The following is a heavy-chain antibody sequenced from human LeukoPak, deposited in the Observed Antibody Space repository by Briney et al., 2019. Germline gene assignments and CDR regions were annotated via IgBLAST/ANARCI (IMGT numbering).Heavy chain of an antibody. CDR1: GGSISSSSYY. Sequence: SETLSLTCTVSGGSISSSSYYWGWIRQPPGKGLEWIGSIYYSGSTYYNPSLKSRVTISVDTSKNQFSLKLSSVTAADTAVYYCARAENRAAYDYYYYMDVWGKGTTVTVSS. D-gene: IGHD1-14*01. CDR2: IYYSGST. CDR3: ARAENRAAYDYYYYMDV. V-gene: IGHV4-39*07. J-gene: IGHJ6*03.